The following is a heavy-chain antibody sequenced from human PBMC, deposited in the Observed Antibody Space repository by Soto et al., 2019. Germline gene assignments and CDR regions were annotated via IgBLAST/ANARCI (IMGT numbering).Heavy chain of an antibody. CDR2: ISYDGSNK. D-gene: IGHD6-19*01. Sequence: GGSLRLSCAASGFTFSSYGMHWVRQAPGKGLEWVAVISYDGSNKYYADSVKGRFTISRDNSKNTLYLQMNSLRAEDTAVYYCAKDSIAVAGAFDYWGQGTLVTVSS. V-gene: IGHV3-30*18. CDR3: AKDSIAVAGAFDY. CDR1: GFTFSSYG. J-gene: IGHJ4*02.